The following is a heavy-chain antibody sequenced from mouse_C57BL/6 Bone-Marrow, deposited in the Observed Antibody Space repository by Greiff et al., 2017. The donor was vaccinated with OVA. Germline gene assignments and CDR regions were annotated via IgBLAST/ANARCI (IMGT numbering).Heavy chain of an antibody. CDR1: GFTFSDYG. J-gene: IGHJ3*01. CDR2: ISNLAYSI. Sequence: EVMLVESGGGLVQPGGSLKLSCAASGFTFSDYGMAWVRQAPRKGPEWVAFISNLAYSIYYADTVTGRFTISRENAKNTLYLEMSSLRSEDTAMYYCARHPEGYWGQGTLVTVSA. V-gene: IGHV5-15*01. CDR3: ARHPEGY.